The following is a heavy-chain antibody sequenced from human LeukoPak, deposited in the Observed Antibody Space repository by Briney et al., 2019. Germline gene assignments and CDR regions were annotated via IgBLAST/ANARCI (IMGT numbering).Heavy chain of an antibody. D-gene: IGHD4-17*01. CDR3: ATTTVTEDY. Sequence: SGTLSLTCAVSGGSISSSNWWSWVRQPPGKGLEWIGYIYYSGSTNYNPSLKSRVTISVDTSKNQFSLKLSSVTAADTAVYYCATTTVTEDYWGQGTLVTVSS. CDR2: IYYSGST. V-gene: IGHV4-4*02. CDR1: GGSISSSNW. J-gene: IGHJ4*02.